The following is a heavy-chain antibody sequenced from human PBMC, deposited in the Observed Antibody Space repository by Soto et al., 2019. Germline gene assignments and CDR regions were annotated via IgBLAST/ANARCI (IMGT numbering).Heavy chain of an antibody. J-gene: IGHJ4*02. CDR1: GGSVSSGGHN. CDR2: IHDSGIT. D-gene: IGHD1-1*01. Sequence: QVQLQESGPGLVKPSQTLSLTCTVSGGSVSSGGHNWSWIRQHPGKVLEWIGYIHDSGITFYNPSLKGRVSISIDTSKNQCSLKLTSVTAADTAVYYCARAFRMTTFAPYFDFWGRGALVTVSS. V-gene: IGHV4-31*03. CDR3: ARAFRMTTFAPYFDF.